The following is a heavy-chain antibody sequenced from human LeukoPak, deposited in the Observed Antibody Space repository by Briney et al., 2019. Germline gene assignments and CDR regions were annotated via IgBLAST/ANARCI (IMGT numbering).Heavy chain of an antibody. V-gene: IGHV3-7*01. J-gene: IGHJ3*02. CDR1: GFTFGSYA. CDR3: ARDRSDILTGYNDAFDI. D-gene: IGHD3-9*01. CDR2: IKLDGSEK. Sequence: QSGGSLRLSCAASGFTFGSYAMYWVRQAPGKGLEWVATIKLDGSEKYYVDSVKGRFTISRDNAKNSLYLQMNSLRAEDTAVYYCARDRSDILTGYNDAFDIWGQGTMVTVSS.